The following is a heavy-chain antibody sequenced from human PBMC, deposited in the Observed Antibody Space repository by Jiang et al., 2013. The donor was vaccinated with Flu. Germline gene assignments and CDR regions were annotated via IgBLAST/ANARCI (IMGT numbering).Heavy chain of an antibody. V-gene: IGHV3-9*01. Sequence: EVQLLESGGGLVQPGRSLRLSCAASGFTFDDYAMHWVRQAPGKGLEWVSGISWNSGSIGYADSVKGRFTISRDNAKNSLYLQMNSLRAEDTALYYCAKDKFRRIQLWPPPNYYYYYGMDVWGQGTTVTVSS. D-gene: IGHD5-18*01. CDR2: ISWNSGSI. J-gene: IGHJ6*02. CDR3: AKDKFRRIQLWPPPNYYYYYGMDV. CDR1: GFTFDDYA.